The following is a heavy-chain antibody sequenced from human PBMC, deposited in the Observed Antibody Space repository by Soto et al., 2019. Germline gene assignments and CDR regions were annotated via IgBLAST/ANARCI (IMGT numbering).Heavy chain of an antibody. CDR2: IYPGDSDT. Sequence: GESLKISCKGSGYSFTSYWIGWVRQMPGKGLEWMGIIYPGDSDTRYSPSFQGQVTISADKCIGSGGMRCSRLKASDSATYYCARHGYWSAGSCYYYNDID. V-gene: IGHV5-51*01. D-gene: IGHD2-15*01. J-gene: IGHJ6*01. CDR3: ARHGYWSAGSCYYYNDID. CDR1: GYSFTSYW.